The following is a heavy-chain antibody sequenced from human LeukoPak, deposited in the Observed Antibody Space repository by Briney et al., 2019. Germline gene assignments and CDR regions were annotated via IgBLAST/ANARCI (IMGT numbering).Heavy chain of an antibody. CDR2: IYSGGST. D-gene: IGHD2-8*01. V-gene: IGHV3-66*01. J-gene: IGHJ6*02. Sequence: GGSLRLSCAASGFTVSSNYMSWVRQAPGKGLEWASVIYSGGSTYYADSVKGRFTISRDNSKNTLYLQMNSLRAEDTAVYYCARDCTNGVCYTPSRHYYYYGMDVWGQGTTVTVSS. CDR1: GFTVSSNY. CDR3: ARDCTNGVCYTPSRHYYYYGMDV.